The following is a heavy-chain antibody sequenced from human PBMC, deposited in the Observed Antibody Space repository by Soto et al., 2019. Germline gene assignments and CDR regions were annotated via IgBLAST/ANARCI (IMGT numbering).Heavy chain of an antibody. J-gene: IGHJ4*02. CDR3: AKDERTTSPFDY. Sequence: QVQLVESGGGVVQPGRSLRLSCVASGFTFSSCGMHGVRQVPGKGLEWVAVISYDGNSKYYADSVKGRFTISRDNSKNTLYLQMNSLRTEDTAVYYCAKDERTTSPFDYWGQGTLVTVSS. D-gene: IGHD1-1*01. CDR1: GFTFSSCG. V-gene: IGHV3-30*18. CDR2: ISYDGNSK.